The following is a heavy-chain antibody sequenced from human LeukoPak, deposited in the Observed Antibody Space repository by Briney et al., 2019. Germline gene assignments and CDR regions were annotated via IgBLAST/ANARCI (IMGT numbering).Heavy chain of an antibody. D-gene: IGHD5-18*01. CDR1: GGSFSGYY. Sequence: SETLSLTCAVYGGSFSGYYWSWIRQPPGKGLEWIGEINHSGSTNYNPSLKSRVTISVDTSKNQFSLKLSSVTAADTAVYYCASGGYSYGHTDYWGQGTLVTVSS. CDR2: INHSGST. J-gene: IGHJ4*02. V-gene: IGHV4-34*01. CDR3: ASGGYSYGHTDY.